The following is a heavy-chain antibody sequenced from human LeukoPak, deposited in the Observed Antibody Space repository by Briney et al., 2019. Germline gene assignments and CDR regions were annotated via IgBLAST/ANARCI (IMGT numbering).Heavy chain of an antibody. CDR2: IYYSGST. D-gene: IGHD2-2*01. CDR1: GGSISSYY. Sequence: SETLSLTCTVSGGSISSYYWSWIRQPPGKGLEWIGYIYYSGSTNYNPSLKSRVTISVDTSKNHFSLKLGSVTAADTAVYYCARGVCTSTSCFAGDYGMDVWGQGTTVTVSS. V-gene: IGHV4-59*08. J-gene: IGHJ6*02. CDR3: ARGVCTSTSCFAGDYGMDV.